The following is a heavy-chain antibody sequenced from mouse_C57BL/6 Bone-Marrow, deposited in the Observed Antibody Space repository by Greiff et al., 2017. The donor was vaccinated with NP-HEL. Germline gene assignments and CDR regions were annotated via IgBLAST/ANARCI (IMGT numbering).Heavy chain of an antibody. D-gene: IGHD2-2*01. CDR2: IDPADGYT. V-gene: IGHV1-69*01. CDR1: GYTFTSYW. J-gene: IGHJ1*03. Sequence: VQLQQSGAELVMPGASVTLSCKASGYTFTSYWMHWVKQRPVQGLEWIGDIDPADGYTTYNQKFKGKATLTVDQSSSTAYMQLRSLTSEDSAVYYCTRAGGVSYYGYVWEFEVWGKGTTVTVS. CDR3: TRAGGVSYYGYVWEFEV.